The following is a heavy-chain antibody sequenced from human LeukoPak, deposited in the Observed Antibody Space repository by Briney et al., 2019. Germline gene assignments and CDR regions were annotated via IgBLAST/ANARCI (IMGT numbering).Heavy chain of an antibody. CDR3: ARDLLFPGYCSGGSCYDDY. J-gene: IGHJ4*02. V-gene: IGHV3-74*01. CDR1: GFSFSGHW. Sequence: GGSLRLSCTASGFSFSGHWMHWARQLPGKGLVWVSRISPTGSTTSYADSVKGRFTVSRDNAKNSLYLQMNSLRAEDTAVYYCARDLLFPGYCSGGSCYDDYWGQGTLVTVSS. CDR2: ISPTGSTT. D-gene: IGHD2-15*01.